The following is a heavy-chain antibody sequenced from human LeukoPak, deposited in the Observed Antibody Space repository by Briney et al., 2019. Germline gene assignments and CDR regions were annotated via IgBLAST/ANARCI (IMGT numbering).Heavy chain of an antibody. V-gene: IGHV1-8*01. D-gene: IGHD2-2*01. CDR2: MNPNSGNT. CDR1: GYTFTSYD. CDR3: ARQQGCSSTSCYDYYYGMDV. J-gene: IGHJ6*02. Sequence: GASVKVSCKASGYTFTSYDINWVRQATGQGLEWMGWMNPNSGNTGYAQKFQGRVTMTRNTSISTAYMELSSLRSEDTAVYYCARQQGCSSTSCYDYYYGMDVWGQGTTVTVSS.